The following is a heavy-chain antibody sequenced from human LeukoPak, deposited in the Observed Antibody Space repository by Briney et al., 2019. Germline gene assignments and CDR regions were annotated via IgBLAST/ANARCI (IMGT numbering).Heavy chain of an antibody. D-gene: IGHD4-23*01. CDR3: ARVSSSGISFDY. V-gene: IGHV3-30*14. J-gene: IGHJ4*02. CDR1: GFTFSSYA. CDR2: ISYDGSNK. Sequence: PGGSLRLSCAASGFTFSSYAMHWVRQAPGKGLEWVAVISYDGSNKYYADSVKGRFTISRDNSKNTLYLQMNSLRAEDTAVYYCARVSSSGISFDYWGQGTLVAVSS.